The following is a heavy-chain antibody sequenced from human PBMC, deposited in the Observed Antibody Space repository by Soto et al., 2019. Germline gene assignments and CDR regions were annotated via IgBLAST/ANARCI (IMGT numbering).Heavy chain of an antibody. CDR1: GYSFTSYW. CDR2: IDPSDSYT. CDR3: ARHAGGRYNWFDP. J-gene: IGHJ5*02. V-gene: IGHV5-10-1*01. D-gene: IGHD6-19*01. Sequence: EVQLVQSGTEVKKPGESLRISCKGSGYSFTSYWISWVRQMPGKGLEWMGRIDPSDSYTNYSPSFQGHVTISADKSISTACRQWSSLKASDTAMYYCARHAGGRYNWFDPWGQGTLVTVSS.